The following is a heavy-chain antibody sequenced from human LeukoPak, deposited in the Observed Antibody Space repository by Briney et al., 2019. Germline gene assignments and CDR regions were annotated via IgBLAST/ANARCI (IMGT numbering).Heavy chain of an antibody. CDR1: GFTFNSYA. V-gene: IGHV3-15*01. D-gene: IGHD2-21*01. J-gene: IGHJ4*02. CDR2: IKPKTDGETT. CDR3: ITPLPYSAQ. Sequence: GGSLRLSCAASGFTFNSYAMSWVRQAPGKGLEWVGCIKPKTDGETTEYAAPVKDRFSISRDDSKSMMYLQMNSLKTEDTAVYYCITPLPYSAQGGQGTLVTVSS.